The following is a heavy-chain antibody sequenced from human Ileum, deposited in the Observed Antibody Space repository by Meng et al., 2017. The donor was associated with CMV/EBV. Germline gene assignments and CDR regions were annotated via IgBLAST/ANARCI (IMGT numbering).Heavy chain of an antibody. CDR1: GFSFSSYR. Sequence: GESLKISCAGSGFSFSSYRMNWVRQAPGKGPEWVSSISSSSSYIYYADSVKGRFTISRDNAKNSLYLQMNSLRAEDTAVYYCATRPTNGDNYAPFDYWGQGTVVTVSS. J-gene: IGHJ4*02. V-gene: IGHV3-21*01. CDR3: ATRPTNGDNYAPFDY. D-gene: IGHD4/OR15-4a*01. CDR2: ISSSSSYI.